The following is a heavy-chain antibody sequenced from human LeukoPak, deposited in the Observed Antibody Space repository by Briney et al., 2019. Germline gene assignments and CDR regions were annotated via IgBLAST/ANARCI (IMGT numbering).Heavy chain of an antibody. CDR3: ARVDPPRRLDY. D-gene: IGHD2-21*02. CDR2: IYHSGSA. CDR1: GGSFSGYY. J-gene: IGHJ4*02. V-gene: IGHV4-34*01. Sequence: SETLSLTCAVYGGSFSGYYWSWIRQSPGKGLEWIGEIYHSGSANYNPSLRSRVTMSLDKSKNQFSLKLSSVTAADTAVYYCARVDPPRRLDYWGQGTLVTVSS.